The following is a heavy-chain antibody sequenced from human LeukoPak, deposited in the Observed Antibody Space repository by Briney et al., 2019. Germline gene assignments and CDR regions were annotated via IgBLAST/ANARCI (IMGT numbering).Heavy chain of an antibody. CDR2: FDPEDGET. CDR3: ATDALIRYDSSGYSDY. CDR1: GYTLTELS. Sequence: GASVKVSCKVSGYTLTELSMHWVRQAPGKGLEWMGGFDPEDGETIYAQKFQGRVTMTEDTSTDTAYMELSSLRSEDTAVYYCATDALIRYDSSGYSDYWGQGTLVTVSS. D-gene: IGHD3-22*01. J-gene: IGHJ4*02. V-gene: IGHV1-24*01.